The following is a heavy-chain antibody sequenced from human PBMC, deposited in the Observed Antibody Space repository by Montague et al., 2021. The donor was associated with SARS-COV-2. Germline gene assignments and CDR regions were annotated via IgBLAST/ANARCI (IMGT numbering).Heavy chain of an antibody. CDR1: GDSVSSKSVA. Sequence: CAISGDSVSSKSVAWNWIRQSPSRGLELLGRTYYRSKWGSDYAXXXKXXLVITPDTSKNQVSLQLNSVIPEDTAVYFCASSGITLTGLDAFDIWGQGTMVTVSS. CDR2: TYYRSKWGS. D-gene: IGHD3-9*01. CDR3: ASSGITLTGLDAFDI. J-gene: IGHJ3*02. V-gene: IGHV6-1*01.